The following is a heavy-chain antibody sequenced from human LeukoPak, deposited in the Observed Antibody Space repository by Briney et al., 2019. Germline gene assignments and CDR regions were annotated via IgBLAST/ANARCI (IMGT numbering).Heavy chain of an antibody. J-gene: IGHJ5*02. CDR3: ARAPRRHYYFLTGYRNWFDP. CDR1: GGSFSGYY. Sequence: SETLSPTCAVYGGSFSGYYWSWIRQPPGKGLEWIGEINHSGSTNYNPSLKSRVTISVDTSKNQFSLKLSSVTAADTAVYYSARAPRRHYYFLTGYRNWFDPWGQGTLVTVSS. V-gene: IGHV4-34*01. CDR2: INHSGST. D-gene: IGHD3-9*01.